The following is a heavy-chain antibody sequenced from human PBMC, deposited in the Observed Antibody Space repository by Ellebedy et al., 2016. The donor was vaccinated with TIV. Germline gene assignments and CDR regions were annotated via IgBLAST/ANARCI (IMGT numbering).Heavy chain of an antibody. V-gene: IGHV1-24*01. CDR1: GYTLTELS. J-gene: IGHJ4*02. CDR2: FDPEAGET. D-gene: IGHD6-19*01. Sequence: AASVKVSCKVSGYTLTELSMHWVRQAPGKGLEWMGGFDPEAGETIYAQKFQGRVTMTEDTSTDTAYMELSSLRSEDTAVYYCALWSGSGWFFDYWGQGTLVTVSS. CDR3: ALWSGSGWFFDY.